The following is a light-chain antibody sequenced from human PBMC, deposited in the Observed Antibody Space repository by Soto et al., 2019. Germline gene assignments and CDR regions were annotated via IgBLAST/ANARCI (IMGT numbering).Light chain of an antibody. J-gene: IGKJ3*01. CDR1: QSISRW. CDR2: DAS. CDR3: QQSYSTPPYT. Sequence: DIQMTQSPSTLSASVGDRVTITCRASQSISRWLAWYQQKPGKAPKALIYDASSLQSGVPSRFSGSGSGTDFTLTISSLQPEDFATYYCQQSYSTPPYTFGPGTKVDIK. V-gene: IGKV1-39*01.